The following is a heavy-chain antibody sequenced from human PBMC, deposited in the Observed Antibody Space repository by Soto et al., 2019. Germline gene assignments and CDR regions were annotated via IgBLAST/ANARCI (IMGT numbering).Heavy chain of an antibody. V-gene: IGHV1-18*01. CDR3: ARVRQRVGYFYYYMDV. J-gene: IGHJ6*03. D-gene: IGHD6-6*01. CDR1: GYTFTNYG. Sequence: QVQLLQSGAEVKKPGASVKVSCKASGYTFTNYGITWVRQAPGQGLEWMGWIGAYNGNTHYTERLQGRVTMTTDTSTSTAYMERRGLRSDDSAVYYCARVRQRVGYFYYYMDVWGNGTTVTVSS. CDR2: IGAYNGNT.